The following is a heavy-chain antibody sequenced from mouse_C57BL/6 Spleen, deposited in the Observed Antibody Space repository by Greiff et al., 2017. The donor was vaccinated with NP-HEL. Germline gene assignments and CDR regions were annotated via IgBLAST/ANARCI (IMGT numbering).Heavy chain of an antibody. CDR2: IHPNSGST. CDR3: AKRTGTGFAY. V-gene: IGHV1-64*01. CDR1: GYTFTSYW. J-gene: IGHJ3*01. D-gene: IGHD4-1*01. Sequence: QVQLQQSGAELVKPGASVKLSCKASGYTFTSYWMHWVKQRPGQGLEWIGMIHPNSGSTTYNEKFKSKATLTVDKSSSTAYMQLSSLTSEDSAVYDGAKRTGTGFAYWGQGTLVTVSA.